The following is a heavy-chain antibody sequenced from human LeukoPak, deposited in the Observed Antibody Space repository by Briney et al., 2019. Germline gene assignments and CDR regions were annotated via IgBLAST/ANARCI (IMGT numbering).Heavy chain of an antibody. Sequence: GASVKVSCKASGYTFTSYDINWVRQATGQGLEWMGWMNPNSGNTGYAQKFQGRVTMTRNTSISTAYMELSSLRSEDTAVYCCARLQGVAGTEWFDPWGQGTLVTVSS. D-gene: IGHD6-19*01. V-gene: IGHV1-8*01. CDR1: GYTFTSYD. CDR3: ARLQGVAGTEWFDP. J-gene: IGHJ5*02. CDR2: MNPNSGNT.